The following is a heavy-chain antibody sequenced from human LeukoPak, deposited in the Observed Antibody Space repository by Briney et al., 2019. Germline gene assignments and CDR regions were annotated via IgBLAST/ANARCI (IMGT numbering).Heavy chain of an antibody. CDR2: IYYSGST. V-gene: IGHV4-59*01. CDR1: GGSISSYY. J-gene: IGHJ6*02. CDR3: ARTGGDCSSGLCYYAMDV. D-gene: IGHD2-21*02. Sequence: SETLSLTCTVSGGSISSYYWSWIRQPPGKGLEWIGYIYYSGSTNYSPSLKSRVTISVDTSKNQFPLKLSSVTAADTAVYYCARTGGDCSSGLCYYAMDVWGQGTTVTVSS.